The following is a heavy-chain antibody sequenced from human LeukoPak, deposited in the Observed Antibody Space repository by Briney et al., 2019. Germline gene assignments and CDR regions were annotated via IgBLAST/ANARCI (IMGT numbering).Heavy chain of an antibody. CDR2: GFYSGST. V-gene: IGHV4-61*01. J-gene: IGHJ5*02. Sequence: SETLCLTCTVSGGSVSGGSISSYFWSWIRQPPGKGLEWIGYGFYSGSTNYNPSLKSRVTISVETSKNQFSLKLSSVTAADTAVYYCARGGEYLNWFDPWGQGAVVTVSS. CDR3: ARGGEYLNWFDP. CDR1: GGSVSGGSISSYF. D-gene: IGHD2-2*01.